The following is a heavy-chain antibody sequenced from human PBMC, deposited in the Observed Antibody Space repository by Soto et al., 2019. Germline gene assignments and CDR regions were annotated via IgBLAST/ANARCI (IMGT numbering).Heavy chain of an antibody. Sequence: LSLTCTVSGDSISNYYWSWIRQPAGKGLEWIGRIYTSGSTTYSPSLQSRVTMSLDKSKNQFSLKLTSVTAADAAVYYCATASFYYDNSGYYYGWFDSWGQGALVTVSS. CDR2: IYTSGST. CDR1: GDSISNYY. J-gene: IGHJ5*01. D-gene: IGHD3-22*01. CDR3: ATASFYYDNSGYYYGWFDS. V-gene: IGHV4-4*07.